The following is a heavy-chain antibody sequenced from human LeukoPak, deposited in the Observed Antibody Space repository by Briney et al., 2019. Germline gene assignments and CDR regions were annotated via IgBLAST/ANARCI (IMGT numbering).Heavy chain of an antibody. CDR3: ARPYYDSSGPYFDY. Sequence: GSLRLSCAASGFTFSSYWMHWVRQAPGKGLVWVSRINSDGSSTSYADSVKGRFTISRDSAKNTLYLQMNSLRAEDTAVYYCARPYYDSSGPYFDYWGQGTLVTVSS. CDR1: GFTFSSYW. V-gene: IGHV3-74*01. J-gene: IGHJ4*02. CDR2: INSDGSST. D-gene: IGHD3-22*01.